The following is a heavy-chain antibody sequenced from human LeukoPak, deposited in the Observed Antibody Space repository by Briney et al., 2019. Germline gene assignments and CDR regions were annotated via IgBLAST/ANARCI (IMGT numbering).Heavy chain of an antibody. V-gene: IGHV6-1*01. D-gene: IGHD2-21*02. J-gene: IGHJ6*02. CDR1: GDSVSSNSAA. CDR2: TYYRSKWYN. CDR3: ASGWGRNYYYGMDV. Sequence: SRTLSLTCAISGDSVSSNSAAWNWIRQSPSRGLEWLGRTYYRSKWYNDYAVSVKSRITINPDTSKNQFSLQLNSVTPEDTAVYYCASGWGRNYYYGMDVWGQGTTVTVSS.